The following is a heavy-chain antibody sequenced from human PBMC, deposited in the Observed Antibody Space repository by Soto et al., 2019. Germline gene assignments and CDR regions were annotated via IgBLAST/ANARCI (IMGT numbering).Heavy chain of an antibody. D-gene: IGHD3-3*01. CDR2: ISWDGGTI. V-gene: IGHV3-9*01. CDR1: GFTFGDHA. CDR3: AKDNGGVWSAYGGGSYACYGMDV. J-gene: IGHJ6*02. Sequence: EVQLVESGGDLVQPGGSLRLSCAASGFTFGDHAMHWVRQVPGRGLEWVAGISWDGGTIDYGASVEGRFTISRDNGKNSVYVQMNSLRPEDTCFYFWAKDNGGVWSAYGGGSYACYGMDVWGQGTTVAVSS.